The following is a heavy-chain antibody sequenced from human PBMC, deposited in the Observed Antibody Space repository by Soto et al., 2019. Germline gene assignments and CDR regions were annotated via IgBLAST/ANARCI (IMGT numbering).Heavy chain of an antibody. CDR1: GYSFTSYW. J-gene: IGHJ6*03. CDR2: IYPGDSDT. V-gene: IGHV5-51*01. D-gene: IGHD6-13*01. Sequence: GESLKISCKGSGYSFTSYWIGWVRQMPGKGLDWMGIIYPGDSDTRYSPSFQGQVTISADKSISTAYLQWSSLKASDTAMYYCAKFAAAGLTTLSYYYYMDVWGKGTTVTVSS. CDR3: AKFAAAGLTTLSYYYYMDV.